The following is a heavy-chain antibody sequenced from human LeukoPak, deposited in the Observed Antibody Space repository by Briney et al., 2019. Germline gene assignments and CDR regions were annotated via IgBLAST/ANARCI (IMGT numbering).Heavy chain of an antibody. D-gene: IGHD4-17*01. CDR3: ARGPDYGDYVG. V-gene: IGHV1-46*02. J-gene: IGHJ4*02. CDR2: INPSDDST. CDR1: GYTFNSSY. Sequence: ASVKVSCKASGYTFNSSYMHWVRQAPGQGLEWMGIINPSDDSTRYAQKFQGRVTMTKDTSTNTVYMHLSSLSSDDTAVYYCARGPDYGDYVGWGQGTLVTVSS.